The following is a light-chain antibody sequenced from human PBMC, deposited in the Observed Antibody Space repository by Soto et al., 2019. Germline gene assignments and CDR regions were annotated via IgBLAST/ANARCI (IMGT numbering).Light chain of an antibody. CDR3: KQSYNGPFT. CDR2: SAS. J-gene: IGKJ3*01. Sequence: DIQMTQSPSSLSAAVGYSVTVTCPSGQSISRYLNWYQQRPGKAPKLLIYSASTLQTGVPSRFSGGGSGTDFTLTISSLQTEDFATYSCKQSYNGPFTFGPGTKVDIK. CDR1: QSISRY. V-gene: IGKV1-39*01.